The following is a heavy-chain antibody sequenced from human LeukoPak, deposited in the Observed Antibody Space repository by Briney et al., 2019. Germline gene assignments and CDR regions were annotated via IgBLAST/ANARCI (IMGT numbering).Heavy chain of an antibody. Sequence: SETLSLTCTVSGGSISSSSYYWGWIRQPPGKGLEWIGSIYYSGSTYYNPSLKSRVTISVDTSKNQFSLKLSSVTAADTAVYYCAKLDYGDYAELFDYWGQGTLVTVSS. J-gene: IGHJ4*02. D-gene: IGHD4-17*01. CDR2: IYYSGST. V-gene: IGHV4-39*07. CDR3: AKLDYGDYAELFDY. CDR1: GGSISSSSYY.